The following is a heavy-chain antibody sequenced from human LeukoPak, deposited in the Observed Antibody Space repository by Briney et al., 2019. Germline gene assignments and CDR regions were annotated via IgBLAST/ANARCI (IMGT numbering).Heavy chain of an antibody. CDR2: IKEDGSEK. Sequence: SGGSLRLSCAASGFSFSRSWMSWVRQAPGKGLEWVANIKEDGSEKYYVDSVKDRFTISRDNAKNSLYLQMNSLRAEDTAVYYCARRIAAAFDYWGQGTLVTVSS. D-gene: IGHD6-13*01. CDR1: GFSFSRSW. CDR3: ARRIAAAFDY. J-gene: IGHJ4*02. V-gene: IGHV3-7*01.